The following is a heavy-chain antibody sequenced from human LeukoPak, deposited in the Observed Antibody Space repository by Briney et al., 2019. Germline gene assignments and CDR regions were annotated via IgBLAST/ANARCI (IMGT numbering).Heavy chain of an antibody. CDR2: IYYSGDT. V-gene: IGHV4-59*01. Sequence: PSETLSLTCTVSGDSISSYYWTWIRQPPGRGLEWIAYIYYSGDTNYNPSLKSRVTISIDASKNQLSLKLTSVTAADTAVYYCARQGKYFDYWGQGTLVTVSS. J-gene: IGHJ4*02. CDR3: ARQGKYFDY. CDR1: GDSISSYY.